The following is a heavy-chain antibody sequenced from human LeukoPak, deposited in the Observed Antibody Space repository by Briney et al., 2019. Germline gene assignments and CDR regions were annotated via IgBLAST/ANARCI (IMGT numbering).Heavy chain of an antibody. Sequence: GGSLRLSCAASGFTVSSNYMSWVRQAPGKGLEWVSDLSGGGDRTYYADSVKGRFTISRDNPKNTVYLQMNSLRAEDTAVYYCAKPFCSGNYYSRSRFDSWGQGTLVTVSS. CDR3: AKPFCSGNYYSRSRFDS. J-gene: IGHJ5*01. CDR2: LSGGGDRT. D-gene: IGHD3-3*01. CDR1: GFTVSSNY. V-gene: IGHV3-23*01.